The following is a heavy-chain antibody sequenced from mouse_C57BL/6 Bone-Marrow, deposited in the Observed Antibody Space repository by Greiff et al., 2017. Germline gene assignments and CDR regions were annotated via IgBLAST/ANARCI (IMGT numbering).Heavy chain of an antibody. CDR3: ARGNKSSKGMYY. CDR1: DSEVFPFAY. CDR2: ILPIIGRT. J-gene: IGHJ4*01. D-gene: IGHD2-10*02. Sequence: QVQLQQSGSELRSPGSSVKLSCKDFDSEVFPFAYMCWVRQKPGHAFEWIVVILPIIGRTIYGEKFEDKATLDADTLSHTAYVEINSLTSEDSAIDSCARGNKSSKGMYYWGQGTSVTVSS. V-gene: IGHV15-2*01.